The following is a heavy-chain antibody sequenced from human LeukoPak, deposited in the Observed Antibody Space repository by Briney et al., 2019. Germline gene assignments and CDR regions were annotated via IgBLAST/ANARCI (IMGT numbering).Heavy chain of an antibody. J-gene: IGHJ4*02. CDR3: ARVSGPPGYSYGGFDY. CDR2: IDNDGHGI. CDR1: GFSFSGYW. D-gene: IGHD5-18*01. Sequence: GGSLRLSCAASGFSFSGYWMHWVRQGPEKGLELVSRIDNDGHGIIYADSVKGRFTTSRDNAKNTLYLQMNSLRVEDTAVYYCARVSGPPGYSYGGFDYWGQGTLVTVSS. V-gene: IGHV3-74*01.